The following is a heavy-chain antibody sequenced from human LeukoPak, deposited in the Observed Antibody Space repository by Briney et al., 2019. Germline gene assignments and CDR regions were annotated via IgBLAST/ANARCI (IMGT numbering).Heavy chain of an antibody. V-gene: IGHV3-23*01. D-gene: IGHD3-22*01. Sequence: GGSLRLSCAASRFTFNSYAMSWVRQAPGKGLEWVSVIGGSNGITFYVGSVKGRFTISRDNSKDTLYLQMNSLRAEDTAVYYCARDRGDSSGDYDGLDMWGQGTMVTVSS. CDR1: RFTFNSYA. CDR3: ARDRGDSSGDYDGLDM. CDR2: IGGSNGIT. J-gene: IGHJ3*02.